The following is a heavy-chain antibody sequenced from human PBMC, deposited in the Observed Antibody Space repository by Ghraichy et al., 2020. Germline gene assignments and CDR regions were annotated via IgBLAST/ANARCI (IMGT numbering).Heavy chain of an antibody. V-gene: IGHV3-48*02. Sequence: GGSLRLSCAASGFTFSSYSMNWVRQAPGKGLEWVSYISSSSSTIYYADSVKGRFTISRDNAKNSLYLQMNSLRDEDTAVYYCARFGSGDLNYYYYMDVWGKGTTVTVSS. J-gene: IGHJ6*03. CDR1: GFTFSSYS. D-gene: IGHD2-21*01. CDR3: ARFGSGDLNYYYYMDV. CDR2: ISSSSSTI.